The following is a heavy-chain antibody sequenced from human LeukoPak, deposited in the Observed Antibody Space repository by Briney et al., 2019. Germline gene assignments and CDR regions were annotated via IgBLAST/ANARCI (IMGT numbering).Heavy chain of an antibody. CDR2: IYHSGST. Sequence: SETLSLTCAVSGGSISSSNWWSWVRQPPGKGLEWIGEIYHSGSTNYNPSLKSRVTISVVKSRNQFSLKLSSVTAADTAVYYCARVGGPNLTGLYYFDYWGQGTLVTVSS. CDR3: ARVGGPNLTGLYYFDY. CDR1: GGSISSSNW. D-gene: IGHD3-9*01. J-gene: IGHJ4*02. V-gene: IGHV4-4*02.